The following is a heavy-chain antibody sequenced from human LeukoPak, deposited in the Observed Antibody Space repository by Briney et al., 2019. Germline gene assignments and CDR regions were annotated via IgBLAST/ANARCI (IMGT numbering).Heavy chain of an antibody. CDR3: ARVIDYYDSSGFDY. Sequence: PSETLSLTCTVSGGSISSSSYYWGWIRQPPGKGLEWIGSIYYSGSTYYNPSLKSRVTISVDTSKNQFSLKLSSVTAADTAVYYCARVIDYYDSSGFDYWGQGTLVTVSS. D-gene: IGHD3-22*01. V-gene: IGHV4-39*01. CDR1: GGSISSSSYY. J-gene: IGHJ4*02. CDR2: IYYSGST.